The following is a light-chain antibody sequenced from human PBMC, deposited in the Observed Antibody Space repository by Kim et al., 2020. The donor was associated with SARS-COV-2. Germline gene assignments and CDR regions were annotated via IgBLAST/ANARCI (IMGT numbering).Light chain of an antibody. CDR1: NIEKRN. CDR3: QVWDGRAVV. V-gene: IGLV3-9*01. Sequence: GAVGQTARMTCGGDNIEKRNVHWYQQRPGQAPILVIYRDSKRPSGIPERVSGSNSGNTATLTISRVQAGDEADYYCQVWDGRAVVFGGGTKLAVL. J-gene: IGLJ2*01. CDR2: RDS.